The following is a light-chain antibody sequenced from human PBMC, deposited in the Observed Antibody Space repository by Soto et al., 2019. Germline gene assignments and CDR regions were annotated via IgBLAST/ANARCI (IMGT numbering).Light chain of an antibody. Sequence: QSVLTQPPSASGTPGQRVTISCSGSNSNIGSNSVDWYQQVPGTAPKLLVYSNDQRPSGVPDRFSGSKSGTSASLAISGLQSEDAADYYCAAWDGSLNAWVFGGGTKLTVL. CDR3: AAWDGSLNAWV. J-gene: IGLJ3*02. CDR1: NSNIGSNS. CDR2: SND. V-gene: IGLV1-44*01.